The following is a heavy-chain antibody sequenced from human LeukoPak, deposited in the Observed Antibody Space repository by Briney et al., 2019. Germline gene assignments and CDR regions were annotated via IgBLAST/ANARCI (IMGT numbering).Heavy chain of an antibody. V-gene: IGHV3-21*01. D-gene: IGHD6-19*01. Sequence: GSLRLSCAASGFTFSSYDLNWVRQAPGKGLEWVSSITGTSSYVYHADSVKGRFTISRDNSKNTLFLEMNSLRAEDTAVYYCANTASVAGAFDYWGQGTLVTVSS. CDR3: ANTASVAGAFDY. CDR2: ITGTSSYV. J-gene: IGHJ4*02. CDR1: GFTFSSYD.